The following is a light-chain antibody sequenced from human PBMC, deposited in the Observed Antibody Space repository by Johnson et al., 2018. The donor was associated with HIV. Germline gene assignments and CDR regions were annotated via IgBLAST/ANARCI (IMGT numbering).Light chain of an antibody. CDR2: DNN. V-gene: IGLV1-51*01. Sequence: QAVLTQPPSVSAAPGQKVTISCSGSSSNIGNNYVSWYQQIPGTAPKLLIYDNNKRPSGIPDRFSGSKSGTSATLGITGLQTGDEADYYCGTWDSSLSAGGFATATKVTVL. CDR1: SSNIGNNY. J-gene: IGLJ1*01. CDR3: GTWDSSLSAGG.